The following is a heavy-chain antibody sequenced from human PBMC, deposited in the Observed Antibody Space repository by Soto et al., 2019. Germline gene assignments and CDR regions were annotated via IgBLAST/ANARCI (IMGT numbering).Heavy chain of an antibody. D-gene: IGHD3-10*01. V-gene: IGHV3-30-3*01. Sequence: QVQLVESGGGVVQPGRSLRLSCAASGFTFSRFGMHWVRQAPGMGLEWVAVISYDGTKKYYAESVKGRLTISRDNSKNTLYLQLNSLRPEDTAVYYCATDRWVRGESNIIFSYYYGMDVWGQGTTVSVSS. J-gene: IGHJ6*02. CDR1: GFTFSRFG. CDR3: ATDRWVRGESNIIFSYYYGMDV. CDR2: ISYDGTKK.